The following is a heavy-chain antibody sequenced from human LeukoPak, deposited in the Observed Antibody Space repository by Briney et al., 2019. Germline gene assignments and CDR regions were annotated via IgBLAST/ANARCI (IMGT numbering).Heavy chain of an antibody. D-gene: IGHD1-26*01. CDR2: IHYTGTT. Sequence: TSETLSLTCIVSGGSINNHYWTWIRQTPGKGLEWIGDIHYTGTTKYNPSLKSRVTISIDTSKNQFSLELSSVTATGTAVYFCATNRAGTYDRPFDIWGQGTMVTVSS. J-gene: IGHJ3*02. CDR3: ATNRAGTYDRPFDI. CDR1: GGSINNHY. V-gene: IGHV4-59*08.